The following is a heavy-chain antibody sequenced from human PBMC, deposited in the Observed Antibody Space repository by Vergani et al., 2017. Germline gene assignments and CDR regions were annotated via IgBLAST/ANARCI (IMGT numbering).Heavy chain of an antibody. J-gene: IGHJ4*02. V-gene: IGHV3-21*01. D-gene: IGHD3-16*01. CDR2: ISSSSSYI. CDR1: GFTFSSYS. Sequence: EVQLVESGGGLVKPGGSLRLSCAASGFTFSSYSMNWVRQAPGKGLEWVSSISSSSSYIHYADSVKGRFTISRDNAKNSLYLQMNSLRAEDTAVYYCARRQRGGYYFDYWGQGTLVTVSS. CDR3: ARRQRGGYYFDY.